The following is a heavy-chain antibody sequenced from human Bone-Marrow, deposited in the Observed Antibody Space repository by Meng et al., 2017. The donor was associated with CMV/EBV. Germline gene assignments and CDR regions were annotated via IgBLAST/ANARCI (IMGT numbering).Heavy chain of an antibody. CDR3: ARAIVGATLDAFDI. V-gene: IGHV3-74*01. J-gene: IGHJ3*02. CDR1: GFTFSSYW. D-gene: IGHD1-26*01. Sequence: GESLKISCAASGFTFSSYWMHWVRQAPGKGLVWVSRINSDGSSTSYADSVKGRFTISRDNAKNTLYLQMNSLRAEDTAVYYCARAIVGATLDAFDICGQGTMVTVSS. CDR2: INSDGSST.